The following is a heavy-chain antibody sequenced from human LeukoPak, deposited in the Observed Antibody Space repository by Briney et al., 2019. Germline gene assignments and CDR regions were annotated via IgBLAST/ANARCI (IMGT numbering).Heavy chain of an antibody. J-gene: IGHJ5*02. CDR1: GFTSSDYY. CDR3: GRGPRGYCSSTSCHPWFDP. CDR2: ISSSGSTI. Sequence: GGSLRLSCAASGFTSSDYYMSWIRQTPGKGLEWVSYISSSGSTIYYADSVKGRFTISRDNAKNSLYLQMNSLRAEDTAVYYCGRGPRGYCSSTSCHPWFDPWGQGTLVTVSS. D-gene: IGHD2-2*01. V-gene: IGHV3-11*01.